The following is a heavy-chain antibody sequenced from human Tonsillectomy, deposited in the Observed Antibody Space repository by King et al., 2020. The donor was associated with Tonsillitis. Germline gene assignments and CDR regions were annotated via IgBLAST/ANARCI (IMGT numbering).Heavy chain of an antibody. V-gene: IGHV1-2*02. Sequence: VQLVESGAEVKKPGASVKVSCRASGYTFTGYYLHWVRQAPGQGLEWMGWIHPKSGDTHYAQTFQGRVIMTRDTCISTTYMEMSSLRSDDTAVYYCAKDLSTGAFDSWGQGTLVTVSS. CDR3: AKDLSTGAFDS. CDR2: IHPKSGDT. CDR1: GYTFTGYY. D-gene: IGHD7-27*01. J-gene: IGHJ4*02.